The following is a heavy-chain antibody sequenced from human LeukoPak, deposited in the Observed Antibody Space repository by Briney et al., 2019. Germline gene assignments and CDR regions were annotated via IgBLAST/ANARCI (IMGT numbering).Heavy chain of an antibody. Sequence: PSETLSLTCIGSDDSVSTYYCSWIRQAPGKGLEWIGYIYNRGSPKNNPSLKSRATISVNTAKNQFSLKLTSVTAADTAVYYCAMSNTVRRPFFDPWGQGTLVTVSS. CDR3: AMSNTVRRPFFDP. CDR2: IYNRGSP. V-gene: IGHV4-59*02. CDR1: DDSVSTYY. D-gene: IGHD4-11*01. J-gene: IGHJ5*02.